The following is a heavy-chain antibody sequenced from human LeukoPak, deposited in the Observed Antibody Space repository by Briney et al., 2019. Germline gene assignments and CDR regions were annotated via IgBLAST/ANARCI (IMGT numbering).Heavy chain of an antibody. D-gene: IGHD1/OR15-1a*01. J-gene: IGHJ4*02. CDR3: AKSKQATGTKGPFDY. V-gene: IGHV3-23*01. CDR1: GFTFSSYA. Sequence: GGSLRLSCAASGFTFSSYAMSWVRQAPGKGLEWVSAISGSGGSTYYADSVKGRFTISRGNSKNTLYLQMNSLRAEDTAVYYCAKSKQATGTKGPFDYWGQGTLVTASS. CDR2: ISGSGGST.